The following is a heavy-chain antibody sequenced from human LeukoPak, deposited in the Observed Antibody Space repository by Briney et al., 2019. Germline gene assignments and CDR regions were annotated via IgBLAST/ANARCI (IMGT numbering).Heavy chain of an antibody. CDR1: GFTFSSYS. D-gene: IGHD5-12*01. CDR2: ISSSSSTI. J-gene: IGHJ4*02. V-gene: IGHV3-48*02. Sequence: GGSLILSCAASGFTFSSYSMNWVRQAPGKGLEWVSYISSSSSTIYYADSVKGRFTISRDNAKNSLYLQMNSLRDEDTAVYYCARVSGIVATIAFDYWGQGTLVTVSS. CDR3: ARVSGIVATIAFDY.